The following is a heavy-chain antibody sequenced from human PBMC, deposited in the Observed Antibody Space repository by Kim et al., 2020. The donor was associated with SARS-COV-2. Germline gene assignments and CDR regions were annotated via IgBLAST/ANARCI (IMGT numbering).Heavy chain of an antibody. D-gene: IGHD2-15*01. Sequence: DPVEGRFTISRDNSKNTVYLQMSSLGAEDTAVYYCTREPCSGGSCFGMDVWGQGTTVTVSS. CDR3: TREPCSGGSCFGMDV. V-gene: IGHV3-30*07. J-gene: IGHJ6*02.